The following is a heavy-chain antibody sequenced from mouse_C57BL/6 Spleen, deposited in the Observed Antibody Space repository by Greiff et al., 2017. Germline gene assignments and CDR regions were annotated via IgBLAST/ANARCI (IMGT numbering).Heavy chain of an antibody. CDR3: TWIYYYGSRVYFDG. J-gene: IGHJ1*03. Sequence: EVQLQQSGAELVRPGASVKLSCTASGFNIKDDYMHWVKQRPEQGLEWIGWIDPENGDTEYASKFQGKATITADTSSNTAYLQLSSLTSEDTAIYYCTWIYYYGSRVYFDGWGTGTTVTVSS. CDR1: GFNIKDDY. D-gene: IGHD1-1*01. CDR2: IDPENGDT. V-gene: IGHV14-4*01.